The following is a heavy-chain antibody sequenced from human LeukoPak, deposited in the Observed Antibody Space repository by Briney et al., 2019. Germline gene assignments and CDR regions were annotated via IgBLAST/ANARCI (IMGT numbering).Heavy chain of an antibody. CDR1: GYRFTNYW. V-gene: IGHV5-51*01. CDR2: IYPGDSDT. J-gene: IGHJ5*02. Sequence: GESLKISCKGSGYRFTNYWIGWVRQMPGKGLEWMGIIYPGDSDTRYSPSFQGQVTISADKSISTAYLQWSSLKASDTAMYYCARLFKSTYYYGSGSYRTNWFDPWGQGTLVTVSS. D-gene: IGHD3-10*01. CDR3: ARLFKSTYYYGSGSYRTNWFDP.